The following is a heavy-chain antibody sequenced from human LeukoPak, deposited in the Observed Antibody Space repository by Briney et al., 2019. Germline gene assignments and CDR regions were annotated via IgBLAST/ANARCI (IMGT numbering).Heavy chain of an antibody. CDR3: AGRGDY. D-gene: IGHD3-10*01. CDR1: GFTFNTYS. V-gene: IGHV3-48*01. Sequence: SGGSLRLSCAASGFTFNTYSMNWVRQAPGKGLEWVSYISDSGNTIHYADSVKGRFTISRDNAKNSVYLQMNSLRAEDTAVYYCAGRGDYWGQGTLVTVSS. CDR2: ISDSGNTI. J-gene: IGHJ4*02.